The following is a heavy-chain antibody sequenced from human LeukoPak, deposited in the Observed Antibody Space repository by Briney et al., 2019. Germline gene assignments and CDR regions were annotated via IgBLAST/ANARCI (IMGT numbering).Heavy chain of an antibody. CDR3: ARDRDSSGLYGGADL. CDR2: ISSTNGHT. CDR1: GFSFSFSN. J-gene: IGHJ5*02. Sequence: GGSLSLSCADSGFSFSFSNMNWVRQAPGQGLEWVSYISSTNGHTYYADSVNGRFTISRDTAKNSLYLQMNSLRVEDTAIYFCARDRDSSGLYGGADLWGQGVLVTVSA. D-gene: IGHD6-19*01. V-gene: IGHV3-21*03.